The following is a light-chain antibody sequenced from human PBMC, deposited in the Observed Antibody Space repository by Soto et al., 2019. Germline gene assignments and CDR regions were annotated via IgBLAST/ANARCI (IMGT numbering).Light chain of an antibody. CDR1: SSDVGGYSY. Sequence: QSVLTQPPSASGSPGQSVTISCTGTSSDVGGYSYVSWYQQHPGQAPKLMIYEVSKRPSGVPDRFSGSKSGNTASLTVSGLQAEDEADYYCSSYAGSNNYVFGTGTKVTVL. CDR2: EVS. CDR3: SSYAGSNNYV. J-gene: IGLJ1*01. V-gene: IGLV2-8*01.